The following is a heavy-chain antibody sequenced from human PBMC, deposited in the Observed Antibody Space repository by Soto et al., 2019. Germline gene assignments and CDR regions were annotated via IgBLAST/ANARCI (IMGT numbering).Heavy chain of an antibody. J-gene: IGHJ6*02. CDR2: ISGSGGST. D-gene: IGHD1-26*01. Sequence: GGSLRLSCAASGFTFSSYAMSWVRQAPGKGLEWVSAISGSGGSTYYADSVKGRFTISRDNSKNTLYLQMNSRRAEDTAVYYLATRNNPNYYYYGMDGWDQGTTVTASS. CDR1: GFTFSSYA. V-gene: IGHV3-23*01. CDR3: ATRNNPNYYYYGMDG.